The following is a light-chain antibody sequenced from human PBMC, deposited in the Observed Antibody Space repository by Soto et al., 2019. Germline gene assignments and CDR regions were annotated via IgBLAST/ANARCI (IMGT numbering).Light chain of an antibody. CDR1: SSDVGSYNY. J-gene: IGLJ3*02. CDR2: EVS. CDR3: NSYAGSNNWV. V-gene: IGLV2-8*01. Sequence: QSALTQPASVSGSPGQSITISCTGTSSDVGSYNYVSWFQQHPGKAPKLMIYEVSKRPSGVPDRFSGSKSDNTASLTVSGLQAEDEADYYCNSYAGSNNWVFGGGTKLTVL.